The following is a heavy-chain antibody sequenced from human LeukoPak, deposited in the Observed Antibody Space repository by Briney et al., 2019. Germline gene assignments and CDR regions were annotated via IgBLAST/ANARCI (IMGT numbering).Heavy chain of an antibody. V-gene: IGHV3-23*01. CDR3: AALGVGGY. J-gene: IGHJ4*02. CDR2: ISGSGGST. D-gene: IGHD3-16*01. Sequence: GGSLRLSCAASGFTFSSYAMSWVRQAPGKGLEWVSAISGSGGSTHFADSAKGRFTISRDNSKNTLSLQMNSLRAEDTAVYYCAALGVGGYWGQGMLVTVSS. CDR1: GFTFSSYA.